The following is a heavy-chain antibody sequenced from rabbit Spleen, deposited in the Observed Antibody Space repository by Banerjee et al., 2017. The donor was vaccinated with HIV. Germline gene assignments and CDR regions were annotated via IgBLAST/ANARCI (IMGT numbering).Heavy chain of an antibody. CDR1: GFSFSSSYY. V-gene: IGHV1S40*01. D-gene: IGHD1-1*01. CDR3: ARDSSSSFSSYGMDL. J-gene: IGHJ6*01. Sequence: QSLEESGGDLVKPEGSLTLTCTASGFSFSSSYYMCWVRQAPGKGLEYIACIYADSSGSTVYASWAKGRFTISKTSSTTVTLQATSLTAADTATYFCARDSSSSFSSYGMDLWGPGTLVTVS. CDR2: IYADSSGST.